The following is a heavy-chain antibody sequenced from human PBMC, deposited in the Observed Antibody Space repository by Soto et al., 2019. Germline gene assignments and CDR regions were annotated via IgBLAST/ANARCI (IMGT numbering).Heavy chain of an antibody. CDR2: IKQDGSEK. CDR3: ARLDGGSSSWYSTFDP. J-gene: IGHJ5*02. V-gene: IGHV3-7*01. Sequence: GGSLRLSCAASGFTFSSYWMSWVRQAPGKGLEWVANIKQDGSEKYYVDSVKGRFTISRDNAKNSLYLQMNSLRAEDTAVYYCARLDGGSSSWYSTFDPWGQGTLVTVSS. D-gene: IGHD6-13*01. CDR1: GFTFSSYW.